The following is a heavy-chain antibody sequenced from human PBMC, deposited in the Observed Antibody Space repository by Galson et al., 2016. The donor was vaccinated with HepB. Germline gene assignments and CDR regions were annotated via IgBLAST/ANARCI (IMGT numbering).Heavy chain of an antibody. CDR1: GDSVYNNGAA. CDR2: TFYRSTWEN. Sequence: CAISGDSVYNNGAAWVWIRQSPSRGLEWLGRTFYRSTWENHYAGSVKNLITISPDTSRNQFSLHLNSVTPEDTAVYYCARAVMLGRGMDVWGQGTTVTVS. CDR3: ARAVMLGRGMDV. D-gene: IGHD3-10*01. V-gene: IGHV6-1*01. J-gene: IGHJ6*02.